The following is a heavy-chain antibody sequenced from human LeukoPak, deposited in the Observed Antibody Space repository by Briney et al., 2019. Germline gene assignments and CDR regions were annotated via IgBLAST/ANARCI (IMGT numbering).Heavy chain of an antibody. Sequence: SETLSLTCTVSGGSISSYYWSWIRQPPGKGLEWIGYIYYSGSTNYNPSLKSRVTISVDTSKNQFSLKLSSVTAADTAVYYCASTYLYYDSSGYLGWFDPWGQGTLVTVSS. D-gene: IGHD3-22*01. CDR1: GGSISSYY. V-gene: IGHV4-59*01. CDR3: ASTYLYYDSSGYLGWFDP. CDR2: IYYSGST. J-gene: IGHJ5*02.